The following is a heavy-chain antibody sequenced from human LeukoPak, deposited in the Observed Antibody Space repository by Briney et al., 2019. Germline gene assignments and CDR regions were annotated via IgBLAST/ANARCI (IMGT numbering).Heavy chain of an antibody. CDR2: VSSSSYYI. V-gene: IGHV3-21*01. Sequence: GGSLRLSCAASGFTFSTSCMNWVRQAPGKGLEWVSSVSSSSYYIYYTDSVKGRFTISRDNAKNSLYLQMNSLRAEDTAVYYCARDLSGLDAFDIWGQGTMVTVSS. J-gene: IGHJ3*02. CDR1: GFTFSTSC. D-gene: IGHD6-19*01. CDR3: ARDLSGLDAFDI.